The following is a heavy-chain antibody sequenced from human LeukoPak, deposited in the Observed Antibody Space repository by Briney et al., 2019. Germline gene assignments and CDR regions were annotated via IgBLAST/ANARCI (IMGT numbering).Heavy chain of an antibody. CDR1: GRSFRGYY. V-gene: IGHV4-34*01. CDR2: INHRGST. Sequence: SETLSLTCAVYGRSFRGYYWSWIRQPPGKGLEWIGEINHRGSTKYNPSLKSRVTISVDTSKNQFSLNLRSATAADTAVYYCARGDILTGYSYWGQGTLVTVSS. CDR3: ARGDILTGYSY. D-gene: IGHD3-9*01. J-gene: IGHJ4*02.